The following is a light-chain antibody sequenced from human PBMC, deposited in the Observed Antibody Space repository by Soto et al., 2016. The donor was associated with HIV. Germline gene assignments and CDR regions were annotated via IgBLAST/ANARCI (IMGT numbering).Light chain of an antibody. Sequence: DIQMTQSPSSVSASVADRVTITCRASQSITNYVNWYQQKPGKAPQLLIYVASSLQSGVPSRFSGSGSGTDFTLTISSLQPEDFATYYCQQTYSSPYTFGPWDQSGNQT. J-gene: IGKJ3*01. CDR2: VAS. V-gene: IGKV1-39*01. CDR1: QSITNY. CDR3: QQTYSSPYT.